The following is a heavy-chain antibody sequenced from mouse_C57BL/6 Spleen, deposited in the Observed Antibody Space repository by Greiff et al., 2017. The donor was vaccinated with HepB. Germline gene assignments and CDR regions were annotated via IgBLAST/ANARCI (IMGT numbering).Heavy chain of an antibody. V-gene: IGHV5-6*02. D-gene: IGHD1-1*01. CDR3: ARHWHYYGSRYFDY. CDR1: GFTFSSYG. Sequence: EVKLVESGGDLVKPGGSLKLSCAASGFTFSSYGMSWVRQTPDKRLEWVATISSGGSYTYYPDSVKGRFTISRDNAKNTLYLQMSSLKSEDTAMYYCARHWHYYGSRYFDYWGQGTTLTVSS. CDR2: ISSGGSYT. J-gene: IGHJ2*01.